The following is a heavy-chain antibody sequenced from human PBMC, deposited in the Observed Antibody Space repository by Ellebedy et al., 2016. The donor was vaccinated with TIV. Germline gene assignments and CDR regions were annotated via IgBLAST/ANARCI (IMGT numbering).Heavy chain of an antibody. V-gene: IGHV4-31*02. J-gene: IGHJ5*02. CDR2: IYYSGST. Sequence: SCTVSGGSISSGDYYWSWIRQRPGKGLEWIGYIYYSGSTYYNPSLKSRVTISVDTSKNQFSQKLSSVTAADTAVYYCARGIYDSTALPFDPWGQGTLVTVSS. CDR1: GGSISSGDYY. D-gene: IGHD3-22*01. CDR3: ARGIYDSTALPFDP.